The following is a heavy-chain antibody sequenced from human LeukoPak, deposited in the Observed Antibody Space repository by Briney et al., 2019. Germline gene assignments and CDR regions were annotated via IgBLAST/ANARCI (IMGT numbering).Heavy chain of an antibody. CDR1: GFTFSSHP. CDR2: ISYDGKNK. D-gene: IGHD1-1*01. V-gene: IGHV3-30*04. CDR3: VRVMTTTRNFDY. J-gene: IGHJ4*02. Sequence: GGSLRLSCAASGFTFSSHPMHWVRQTPGKGLKWVAVISYDGKNKYYADSVNGRFTVSRDNTKNTLYLQMNSLRVDDMGVYYCVRVMTTTRNFDYWGPGTLVTVSS.